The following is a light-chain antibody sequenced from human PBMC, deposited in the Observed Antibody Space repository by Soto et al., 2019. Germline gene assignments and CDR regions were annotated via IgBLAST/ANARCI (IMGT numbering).Light chain of an antibody. V-gene: IGKV3-20*01. CDR3: QQYGSSIT. J-gene: IGKJ5*01. Sequence: IALTQSPGTLSLSPGERATLSCRASQSVSRSYLAWYQQKPGQAPRLLIYGASSRATGIPDRFSGSGSGTDFTLTINRLEPDDFAVYYCQQYGSSITFGQGTRLEIK. CDR2: GAS. CDR1: QSVSRSY.